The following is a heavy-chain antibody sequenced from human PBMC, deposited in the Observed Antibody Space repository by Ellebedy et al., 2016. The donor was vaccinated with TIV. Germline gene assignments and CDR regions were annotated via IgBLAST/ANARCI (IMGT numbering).Heavy chain of an antibody. D-gene: IGHD5-18*01. J-gene: IGHJ4*02. V-gene: IGHV3-33*01. CDR3: ARRGYKYGTLDY. Sequence: GESLKISCAASGFTFGRYGMHWVRQAPGKGLEWVAVIWFDGSNKYYADSVKGRFTISRDNSKNTLFLQMNSLRTEDTAVYYCARRGYKYGTLDYWGQGTLVTVSS. CDR2: IWFDGSNK. CDR1: GFTFGRYG.